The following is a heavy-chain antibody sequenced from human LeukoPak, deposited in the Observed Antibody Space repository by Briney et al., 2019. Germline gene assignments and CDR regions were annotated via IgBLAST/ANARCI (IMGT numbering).Heavy chain of an antibody. J-gene: IGHJ4*02. D-gene: IGHD3-22*01. Sequence: SVKVSCKASGGTFSNYALSWVRQAPGQGLEWMGIIIPKLDTTTYAQRFQGRVTFTADDFTSTAYLELVSLRSEDTAVYYCAREGYYDGDSYYDGAHFDSWGQGTLVTVSS. CDR1: GGTFSNYA. V-gene: IGHV1-69*11. CDR2: IIPKLDTT. CDR3: AREGYYDGDSYYDGAHFDS.